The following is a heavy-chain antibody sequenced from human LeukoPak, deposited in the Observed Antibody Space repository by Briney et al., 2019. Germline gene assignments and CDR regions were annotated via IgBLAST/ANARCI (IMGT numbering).Heavy chain of an antibody. J-gene: IGHJ4*02. D-gene: IGHD4-17*01. CDR2: ISGSGGST. CDR3: AQGTTVLDY. Sequence: GGSLRLSCAASGFTFSNAWMSWVRQAPGKGLEWVSTISGSGGSTYYTNSVKGRFTISRDNSKSTLYLQMNSLRAEDTAIYYCAQGTTVLDYWGQGTLVTVSS. V-gene: IGHV3-23*01. CDR1: GFTFSNAW.